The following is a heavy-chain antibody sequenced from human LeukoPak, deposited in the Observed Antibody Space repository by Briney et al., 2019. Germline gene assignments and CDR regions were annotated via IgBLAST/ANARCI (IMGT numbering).Heavy chain of an antibody. J-gene: IGHJ4*02. CDR1: GYTFTGYY. V-gene: IGHV1-2*02. D-gene: IGHD6-6*01. CDR3: ARDRKIGSSDY. CDR2: INPNNGGT. Sequence: GASVKVSCKASGYTFTGYYMHWVRQAPGQGLEWMGWINPNNGGTNYAQNFQGRVTMTRDTSISTAYMELSSLRSDDTALYYCARDRKIGSSDYWGQGTLVTVSS.